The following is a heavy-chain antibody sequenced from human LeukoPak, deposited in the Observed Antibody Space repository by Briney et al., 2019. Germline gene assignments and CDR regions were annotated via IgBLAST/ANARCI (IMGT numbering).Heavy chain of an antibody. J-gene: IGHJ6*03. Sequence: GESLKISCKGSGYSFTSYWIGWVRQMPGKGLEWMGIIYPGDSDTRYSPSFQGQVTISADKSISTAYLQWSSLKASDTAMYYCARHPSELIAARRGGGYYYYMDVWGKGTTVTVSS. CDR2: IYPGDSDT. CDR3: ARHPSELIAARRGGGYYYYMDV. D-gene: IGHD6-6*01. CDR1: GYSFTSYW. V-gene: IGHV5-51*01.